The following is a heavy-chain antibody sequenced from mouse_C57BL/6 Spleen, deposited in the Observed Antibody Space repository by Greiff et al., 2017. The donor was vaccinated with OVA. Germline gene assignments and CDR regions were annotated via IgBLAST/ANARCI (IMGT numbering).Heavy chain of an antibody. J-gene: IGHJ1*03. Sequence: QVQLQQSGPELVKPGASVKISCKASGYAFISSWLNWVKQRPGKGLEWIGRIYPGDGDTNYNGKFKGKATLTADKSSSTAYMQLSSLTSEDSAVYFCARSDYNSNYGYFDVWGTGTTVTVAA. V-gene: IGHV1-82*01. D-gene: IGHD2-5*01. CDR1: GYAFISSW. CDR2: IYPGDGDT. CDR3: ARSDYNSNYGYFDV.